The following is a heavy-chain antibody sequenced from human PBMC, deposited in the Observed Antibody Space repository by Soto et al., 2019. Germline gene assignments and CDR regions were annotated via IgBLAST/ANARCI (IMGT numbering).Heavy chain of an antibody. J-gene: IGHJ4*02. D-gene: IGHD3-22*01. V-gene: IGHV3-33*01. CDR3: ASEDYYDSSGIDY. CDR1: GFTFSSYG. CDR2: IWYDGSNK. Sequence: VGSLRLSCAASGFTFSSYGMHWVRQAPGKGLEWVAVIWYDGSNKYYADSVKGRFTISRDNSKNTLYLQMNSLRAEDTAVYYCASEDYYDSSGIDYWGQGTLVTVSS.